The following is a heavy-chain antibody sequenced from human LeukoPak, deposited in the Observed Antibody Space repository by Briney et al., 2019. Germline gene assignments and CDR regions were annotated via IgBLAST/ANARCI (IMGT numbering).Heavy chain of an antibody. D-gene: IGHD6-19*01. V-gene: IGHV4-59*01. Sequence: PSETLSLTCTVSGGSISSYYWSWIRQPPGKGLEWIGCIYYSGSTNYNPSLKSRVTISVDTSKNQFSLKLSSVTAADTAVYYCARLTVAGTYVGPWFDYWGQGTLVTVSS. CDR2: IYYSGST. CDR1: GGSISSYY. CDR3: ARLTVAGTYVGPWFDY. J-gene: IGHJ4*02.